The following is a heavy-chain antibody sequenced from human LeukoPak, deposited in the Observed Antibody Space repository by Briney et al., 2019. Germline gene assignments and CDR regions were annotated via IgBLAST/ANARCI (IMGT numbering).Heavy chain of an antibody. CDR1: GFTFSSYG. D-gene: IGHD3-10*01. V-gene: IGHV3-30*18. CDR2: ISYDGSNK. J-gene: IGHJ4*02. CDR3: AKDHIPYGSGSGDY. Sequence: GGSLRLSCAASGFTFSSYGMHWVRQAPGKGLEWVAVISYDGSNKYYADSVKGRFTISRDNSKNTLYLQMNSLRAEDTAVYYCAKDHIPYGSGSGDYWGQGTLVTVSS.